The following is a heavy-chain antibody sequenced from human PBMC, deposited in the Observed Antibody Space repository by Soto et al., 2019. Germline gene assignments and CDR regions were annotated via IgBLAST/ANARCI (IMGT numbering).Heavy chain of an antibody. CDR2: IYYSGST. Sequence: SETLSLTCTVSGGSISSYYWSWIRQPPGKGLEWIGYIYYSGSTNYNPSLKSRVTISVDTSKNQFSLKLSSVTAADTAVYYCARQGGGRGYFDWLGFDYWGQGTLVTVSS. V-gene: IGHV4-59*08. J-gene: IGHJ4*02. CDR3: ARQGGGRGYFDWLGFDY. CDR1: GGSISSYY. D-gene: IGHD3-9*01.